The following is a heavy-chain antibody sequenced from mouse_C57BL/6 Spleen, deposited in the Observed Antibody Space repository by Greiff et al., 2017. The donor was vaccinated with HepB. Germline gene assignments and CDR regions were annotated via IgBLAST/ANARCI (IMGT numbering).Heavy chain of an antibody. J-gene: IGHJ1*03. V-gene: IGHV1-80*01. CDR3: AREEYYGSSYGWYFDV. Sequence: QVQLKESGAELVKPGASVKISCKASGYAFSSYWMNWVKQRPGKGLEWIGQIYPGDGATNYNGKFKGKATLTADKSSSTAYMQLSSLTSEDSAVYFCAREEYYGSSYGWYFDVWGTGTTVTVSS. CDR1: GYAFSSYW. D-gene: IGHD1-1*01. CDR2: IYPGDGAT.